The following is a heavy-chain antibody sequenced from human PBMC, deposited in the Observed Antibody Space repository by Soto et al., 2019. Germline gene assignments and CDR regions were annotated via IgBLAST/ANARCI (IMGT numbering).Heavy chain of an antibody. CDR2: INHSGST. D-gene: IGHD2-15*01. CDR1: GGSFSGYY. Sequence: SETLSLTCAVYGGSFSGYYWSWIRQPPGKGLEWIGEINHSGSTNYNPSLKSRVTISVDTSKNQFSLKLSSVTAADTAVYYCARTMGRVVVVAATPRRGFDPWGQGTLVTVSS. CDR3: ARTMGRVVVVAATPRRGFDP. V-gene: IGHV4-34*01. J-gene: IGHJ5*02.